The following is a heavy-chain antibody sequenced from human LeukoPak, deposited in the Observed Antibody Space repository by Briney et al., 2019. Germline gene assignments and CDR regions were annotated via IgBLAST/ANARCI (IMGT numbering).Heavy chain of an antibody. D-gene: IGHD5-18*01. Sequence: PGGSLRLSCAASGFTVSSNYMSWVRQAPGKGLEWVSVIYSGGSTYYADSVKGRFTISRDNSKNTLYLQMSSLKASDTAMYYCARQMNWRGYSYGIDYWGQGTLVTVSS. CDR3: ARQMNWRGYSYGIDY. V-gene: IGHV3-53*01. CDR2: IYSGGST. CDR1: GFTVSSNY. J-gene: IGHJ4*02.